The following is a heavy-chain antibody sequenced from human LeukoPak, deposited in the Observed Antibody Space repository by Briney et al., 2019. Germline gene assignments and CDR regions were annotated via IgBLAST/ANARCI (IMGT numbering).Heavy chain of an antibody. CDR2: IYYSGST. J-gene: IGHJ3*02. Sequence: TSETPSLTCTVSGGSISSGGYYWSWIRQHPGKGLEWIGYIYYSGSTYYNPSLKSRVTISVDTSKNQFSLKLSSVTAADTAVYYCARARSYCSSTSCYEIDAFDIWGQGTMVTVSS. CDR1: GGSISSGGYY. D-gene: IGHD2-2*01. CDR3: ARARSYCSSTSCYEIDAFDI. V-gene: IGHV4-31*03.